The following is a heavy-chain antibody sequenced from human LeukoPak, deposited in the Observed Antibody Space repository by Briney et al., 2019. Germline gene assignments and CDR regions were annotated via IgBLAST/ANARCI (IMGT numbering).Heavy chain of an antibody. CDR2: INTDGTVT. J-gene: IGHJ4*02. V-gene: IGHV3-74*01. D-gene: IGHD6-19*01. CDR3: ATKQWLAPPPDS. Sequence: AGGSLRLSCAASGFTFSNYWMLWFRQAPGKGLESVSRINTDGTVTTYADSVKGRFTVSRDNADNTMFLQMNSVRAEDTAVYYCATKQWLAPPPDSWGQGTPVTVSS. CDR1: GFTFSNYW.